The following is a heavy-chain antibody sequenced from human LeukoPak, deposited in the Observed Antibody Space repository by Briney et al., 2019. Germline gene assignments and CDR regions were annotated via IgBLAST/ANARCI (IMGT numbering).Heavy chain of an antibody. Sequence: GGSLRLSCAASGFTFSSYSMNWVRQAPGKGLEWVSSISSSSSYIYYADSVKGRFTISRDNAKNSLYLQMNSLRAEDTAVYYCARDRMETVVVDYWGQGTLVTVSS. J-gene: IGHJ4*02. D-gene: IGHD4-23*01. CDR2: ISSSSSYI. V-gene: IGHV3-21*01. CDR1: GFTFSSYS. CDR3: ARDRMETVVVDY.